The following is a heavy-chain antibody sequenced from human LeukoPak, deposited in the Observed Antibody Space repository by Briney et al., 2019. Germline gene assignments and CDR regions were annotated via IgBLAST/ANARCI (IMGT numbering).Heavy chain of an antibody. V-gene: IGHV3-23*01. Sequence: GGSLRLSCAASGFTFSAFAMTWVRQAPGKGLEWVSTITDDGYNTYSADSVKGRITFSRDNSKNTLSLQLRSLRAEDTAVYYCASTEKYSSGWTPKIDYWGQGTLVTVSS. CDR2: ITDDGYNT. D-gene: IGHD6-19*01. CDR3: ASTEKYSSGWTPKIDY. J-gene: IGHJ4*02. CDR1: GFTFSAFA.